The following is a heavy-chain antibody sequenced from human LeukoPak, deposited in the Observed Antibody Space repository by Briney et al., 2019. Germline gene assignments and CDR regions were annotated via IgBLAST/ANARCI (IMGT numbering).Heavy chain of an antibody. Sequence: SEALSLTCTVSGGSISSGSYYWSWIRQPAGKGLEWIGRIYTSGSTNYNPSLKSRVTISVDTSKNQFSLKLSSVTAADTAVYYCARVVRYSSSRGFDYWGQGTLVTVSS. V-gene: IGHV4-61*02. D-gene: IGHD6-13*01. CDR3: ARVVRYSSSRGFDY. J-gene: IGHJ4*02. CDR1: GGSISSGSYY. CDR2: IYTSGST.